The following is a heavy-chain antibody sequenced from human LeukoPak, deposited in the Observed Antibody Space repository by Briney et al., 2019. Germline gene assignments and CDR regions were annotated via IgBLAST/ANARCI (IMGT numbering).Heavy chain of an antibody. J-gene: IGHJ4*02. Sequence: SETLSLTCTVSGDTIRSYYWSWIRQPPRKGLEWIGRMYNGVSTNYNPSLKSRVTMSGDTSKTQVYLRLTSVTAADTAVYYCARGSRSGWPIHWGQGTLVTVSS. CDR1: GDTIRSYY. CDR3: ARGSRSGWPIH. V-gene: IGHV4-4*07. CDR2: MYNGVST. D-gene: IGHD6-25*01.